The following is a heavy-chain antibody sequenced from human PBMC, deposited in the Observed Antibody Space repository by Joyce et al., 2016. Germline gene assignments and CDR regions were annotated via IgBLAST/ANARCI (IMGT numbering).Heavy chain of an antibody. J-gene: IGHJ5*02. Sequence: EVQLVQSGAEVKKPGESLRISCKGSGYSFTNFWISWVRQMPGKGLEWMGMMEPRDSYTNYSPACQGHGTISADESISTAYLQWSSLKASDTAIYYCAKHIGDFWGGDLNWFDPWGQGTLVTVSS. CDR1: GYSFTNFW. V-gene: IGHV5-10-1*03. D-gene: IGHD3-3*01. CDR3: AKHIGDFWGGDLNWFDP. CDR2: MEPRDSYT.